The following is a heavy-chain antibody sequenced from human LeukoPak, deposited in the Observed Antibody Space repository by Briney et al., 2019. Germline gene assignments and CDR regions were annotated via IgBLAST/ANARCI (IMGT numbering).Heavy chain of an antibody. CDR2: IKYDGSEQ. V-gene: IGHV3-7*01. J-gene: IGHJ5*02. D-gene: IGHD6-13*01. CDR1: GFTFSNYW. CDR3: ARGIATGIDFFDP. Sequence: GGSLRLSCAASGFTFSNYWMTWVRQAPGKGLEWVANIKYDGSEQYYVDSVKGRFTISRDNAKNSLYLQMNSLRAEDTALYYCARGIATGIDFFDPWGQGTLVTVSS.